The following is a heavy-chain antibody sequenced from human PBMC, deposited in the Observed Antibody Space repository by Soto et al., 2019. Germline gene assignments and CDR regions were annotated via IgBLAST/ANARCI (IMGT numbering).Heavy chain of an antibody. Sequence: GGSLRLSCAASGFTFSDYGMHWVRQAPGKGLEWVAVIWFDGSNKYYADSVKGRFTLSRDNSKNTLYLQMNGLRAEDTAVFYCARDPSHGSGSYLDYWGQGALVTVSS. V-gene: IGHV3-33*01. CDR1: GFTFSDYG. J-gene: IGHJ4*02. CDR2: IWFDGSNK. D-gene: IGHD3-10*01. CDR3: ARDPSHGSGSYLDY.